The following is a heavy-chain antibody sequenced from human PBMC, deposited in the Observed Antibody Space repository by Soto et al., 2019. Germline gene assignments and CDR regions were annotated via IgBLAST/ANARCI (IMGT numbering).Heavy chain of an antibody. J-gene: IGHJ4*02. CDR2: INPSGGST. D-gene: IGHD3-22*01. Sequence: ASVKVSCKASGYTFASYYMHWVRQAPGQGLEWMGIINPSGGSTSYAQKFQGRVTMTRDTSTSTVYMELSSLRSEDTAVYYCARAQYYYDSSGYSSHSDYWGQGTLVTVSS. CDR1: GYTFASYY. CDR3: ARAQYYYDSSGYSSHSDY. V-gene: IGHV1-46*01.